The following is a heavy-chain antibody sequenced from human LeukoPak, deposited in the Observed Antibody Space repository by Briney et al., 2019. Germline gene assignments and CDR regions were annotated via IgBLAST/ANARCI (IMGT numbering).Heavy chain of an antibody. CDR2: IYPGDSDT. J-gene: IGHJ3*02. V-gene: IGHV5-51*01. CDR1: GYSFTSYW. D-gene: IGHD2-2*01. Sequence: GESLKISCKGSGYSFTSYWIGWVRQMPGKGLEWMGIIYPGDSDTRYSPSFQGQVTISADKSISTAYLQWSSLKASDTAMYYCASSVAPPAVPAAQGAAFDIWGQGTMVTVSS. CDR3: ASSVAPPAVPAAQGAAFDI.